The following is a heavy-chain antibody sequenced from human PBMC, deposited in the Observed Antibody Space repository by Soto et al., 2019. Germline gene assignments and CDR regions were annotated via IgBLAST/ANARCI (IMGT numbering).Heavy chain of an antibody. Sequence: VESGGGLVQPGGSLRLSCAASGFTFSSYAMSWVRQAPGKGLEWVSAISGSGGSTYYADSVKGRFTISRDNSKNTLYLQMNSLRAEDTAVYYCAKDFVLRFLEWLSPFFDYWGQGTLVTVSS. CDR1: GFTFSSYA. V-gene: IGHV3-23*04. CDR2: ISGSGGST. J-gene: IGHJ4*02. D-gene: IGHD3-3*01. CDR3: AKDFVLRFLEWLSPFFDY.